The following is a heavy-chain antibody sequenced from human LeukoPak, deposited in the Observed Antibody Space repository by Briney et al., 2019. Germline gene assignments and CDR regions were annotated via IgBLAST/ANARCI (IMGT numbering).Heavy chain of an antibody. J-gene: IGHJ4*02. Sequence: VASVKVSXKASGGTFSSYAISWMRQAPGQGLEWMGRIIPIFGTANYAQKFQGRVTITTDESTSTAYMELSSLRSEDTAVYYCARWVGYYDSSGYYYYFDYWGQGTLVTVSS. CDR3: ARWVGYYDSSGYYYYFDY. D-gene: IGHD3-22*01. CDR2: IIPIFGTA. V-gene: IGHV1-69*05. CDR1: GGTFSSYA.